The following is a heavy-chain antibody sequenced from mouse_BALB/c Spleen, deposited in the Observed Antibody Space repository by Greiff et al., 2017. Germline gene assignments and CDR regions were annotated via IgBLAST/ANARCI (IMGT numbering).Heavy chain of an antibody. CDR3: ARKGSYSYWYFDV. CDR2: INSDGGST. D-gene: IGHD1-1*02. Sequence: EVKLMESGGGLVQPGESLKLSCESNEYEFPSHDMSWVRKTPEKRLELVAAINSDGGSTYYPDTMERRFIISRDNTKKTLYLQMSSLRSEDTALYYCARKGSYSYWYFDVWGAGTTVTVSS. CDR1: EYEFPSHD. V-gene: IGHV5-2*01. J-gene: IGHJ1*01.